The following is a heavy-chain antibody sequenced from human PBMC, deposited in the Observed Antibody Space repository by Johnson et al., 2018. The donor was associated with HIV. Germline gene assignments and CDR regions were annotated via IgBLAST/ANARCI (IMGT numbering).Heavy chain of an antibody. Sequence: QVQLVESGGGLIQPGGSLRLSCAASGFTVSSNYMSWVRQAPGKGLEWVASISYDGTNKYYADSVKGRFTISRDNSKNTLSLQMISLRAEDTAMYYCAKARSLLDYGGFDAFDIWGQGTLVIVSS. CDR2: ISYDGTNK. J-gene: IGHJ3*02. CDR3: AKARSLLDYGGFDAFDI. V-gene: IGHV3-30*18. D-gene: IGHD4-23*01. CDR1: GFTVSSNY.